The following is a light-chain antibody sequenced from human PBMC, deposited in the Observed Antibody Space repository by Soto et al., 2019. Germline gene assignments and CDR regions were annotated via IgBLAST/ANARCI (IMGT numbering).Light chain of an antibody. CDR1: QTLYNN. Sequence: EIVMTQSPATLSVSPGERATLSCRASQTLYNNLAWYQQKLGQAPRLLIYGASARATDIPARFSGSGSGTDFTLTISGLQSEDFAIYYCQHYNDWPLTFGGGTKVHIK. V-gene: IGKV3-15*01. J-gene: IGKJ4*01. CDR3: QHYNDWPLT. CDR2: GAS.